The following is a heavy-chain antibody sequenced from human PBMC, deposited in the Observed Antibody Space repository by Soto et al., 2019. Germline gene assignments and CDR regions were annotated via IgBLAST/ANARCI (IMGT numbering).Heavy chain of an antibody. D-gene: IGHD5-12*01. CDR1: GFTFSSYS. J-gene: IGHJ6*02. Sequence: PGGSLILSCAASGFTFSSYSMNWVRQAPGKGLEWVSYISSSSSTIYYADSVKGRFTISRDNAKNSLYLQMNSLRAEDTAVYYCARADSGYAHGYYYYGMDVWGQGTTVTVS. CDR3: ARADSGYAHGYYYYGMDV. CDR2: ISSSSSTI. V-gene: IGHV3-48*01.